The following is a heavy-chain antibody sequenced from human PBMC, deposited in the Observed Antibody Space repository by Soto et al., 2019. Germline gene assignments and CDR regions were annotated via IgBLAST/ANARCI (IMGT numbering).Heavy chain of an antibody. CDR1: GFTFSSYW. D-gene: IGHD1-26*01. J-gene: IGHJ6*02. CDR2: IKQDGSEK. Sequence: GGSLRLSCAASGFTFSSYWMSWVRQAPGKGLEWVANIKQDGSEKYYVDSVKGRFTISRDNAKNSLYLQMNSLRAADTAVHYCASYYRHYYYGMDVWGQGTMVTVSS. V-gene: IGHV3-7*03. CDR3: ASYYRHYYYGMDV.